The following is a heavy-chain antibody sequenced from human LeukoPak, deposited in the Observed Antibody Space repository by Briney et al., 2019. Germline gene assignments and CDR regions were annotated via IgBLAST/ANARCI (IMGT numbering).Heavy chain of an antibody. Sequence: KPSETLSLTCTVSGGSISSSSYYWGWIRQPPGKGLEWIGSIYYSGSTYYNPPLKSPVTISVDTSKNQFSLKLSSVTAADTAVYYCARLGGWLPDYWGQGTLVTVSS. CDR3: ARLGGWLPDY. CDR2: IYYSGST. D-gene: IGHD6-19*01. V-gene: IGHV4-39*01. J-gene: IGHJ4*02. CDR1: GGSISSSSYY.